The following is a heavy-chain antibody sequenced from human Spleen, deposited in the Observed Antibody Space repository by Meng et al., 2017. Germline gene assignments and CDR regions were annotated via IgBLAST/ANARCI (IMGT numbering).Heavy chain of an antibody. CDR1: GFTFSSNA. V-gene: IGHV3-23*01. CDR2: ISGSGGST. CDR3: AKGRDGYTEWFY. Sequence: EVQRLEAGGGLVQPVRSLRRSCAASGFTFSSNAMSRVRQAPGKGLEWVSGISGSGGSTYYAHSVKGRFTISRDNSKNTLYLQMNSLRAEDTAVYYCAKGRDGYTEWFYWGQGTLVTVSS. D-gene: IGHD5-24*01. J-gene: IGHJ4*02.